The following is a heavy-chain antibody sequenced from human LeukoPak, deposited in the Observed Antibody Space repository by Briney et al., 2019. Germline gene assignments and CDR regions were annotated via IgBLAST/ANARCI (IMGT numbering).Heavy chain of an antibody. D-gene: IGHD6-13*01. J-gene: IGHJ5*02. Sequence: GRSLRLSCAASGLTFSSYAMHWVRQAPGKGLEWVAVISYDGRKKHYADSVKGRYTISRDNSKNTLYLQMNSLRVEDTAVYYCAREEVHSSSWYDENWFDPWGQGTLVTVSS. CDR2: ISYDGRKK. V-gene: IGHV3-30*04. CDR1: GLTFSSYA. CDR3: AREEVHSSSWYDENWFDP.